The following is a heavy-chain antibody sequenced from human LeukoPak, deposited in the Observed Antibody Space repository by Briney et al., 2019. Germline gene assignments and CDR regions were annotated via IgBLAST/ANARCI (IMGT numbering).Heavy chain of an antibody. CDR1: GGSISSGDYH. V-gene: IGHV4-31*03. CDR3: ARILVGTTWYFDY. J-gene: IGHJ4*02. Sequence: SETLSLTCTVSGGSISSGDYHWSWIRQHPGKGLEWIAYIYYTGAAYYNPSLNSRVAISVDTSENHFSLDLTSVTAADTAVYYCARILVGTTWYFDYWGQGTLVTVSS. CDR2: IYYTGAA. D-gene: IGHD1-26*01.